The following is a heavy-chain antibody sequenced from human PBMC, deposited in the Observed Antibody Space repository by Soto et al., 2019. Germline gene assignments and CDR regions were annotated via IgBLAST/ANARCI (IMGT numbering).Heavy chain of an antibody. CDR2: IYWDDDK. Sequence: QITLKESGPTLVKPTQPLTLTCTFSGFSLSTSGVCVGWIRQPPGKALEWLALIYWDDDKRDSPSLKSSLTIPKDTSKTQGVLTLTYRDPVDTATYYCAHGRKHNRASYTFDSWGQGTLVTVSS. J-gene: IGHJ4*02. V-gene: IGHV2-5*02. CDR1: GFSLSTSGVC. CDR3: AHGRKHNRASYTFDS. D-gene: IGHD2-21*01.